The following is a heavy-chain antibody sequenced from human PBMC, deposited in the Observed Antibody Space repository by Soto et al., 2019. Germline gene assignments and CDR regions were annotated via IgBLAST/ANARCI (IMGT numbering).Heavy chain of an antibody. CDR1: GGTFSSYA. D-gene: IGHD3-22*01. CDR3: ARDRGPSSGYYPYWFDP. V-gene: IGHV1-69*12. Sequence: QVQLVQSGAEVKKPGSSVKVSCKASGGTFSSYAISWVRQAPGQGLEWMGEIIPMFGTANYAQNFQGRVTITAAESTSTAYMELSSLRSEDTAVYYCARDRGPSSGYYPYWFDPWGQGTLVTVSS. CDR2: IIPMFGTA. J-gene: IGHJ5*02.